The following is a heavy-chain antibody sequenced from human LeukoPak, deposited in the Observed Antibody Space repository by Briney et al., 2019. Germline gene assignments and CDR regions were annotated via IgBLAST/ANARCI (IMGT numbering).Heavy chain of an antibody. Sequence: GRSLRLSCVASGFTFSSYGMHWVRQAPGKGLEWVAVIWYDGSNKYYADSVKGRFTISRDNSRNTLYLEMNSLRVEDTAVYYCARGPCRGSSTSCPYGGNYGMDVWGQGTTATVSS. V-gene: IGHV3-33*01. CDR3: ARGPCRGSSTSCPYGGNYGMDV. CDR1: GFTFSSYG. D-gene: IGHD2-2*01. J-gene: IGHJ6*02. CDR2: IWYDGSNK.